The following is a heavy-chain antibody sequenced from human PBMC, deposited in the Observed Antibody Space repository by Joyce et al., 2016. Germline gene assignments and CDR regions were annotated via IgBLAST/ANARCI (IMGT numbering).Heavy chain of an antibody. CDR2: INPDRGDT. CDR3: AREYGGTFYFDY. D-gene: IGHD4-23*01. Sequence: QVQLVQSGAEVKNPGASVKVSCKASGFSFSGYYVHWVRQAPGQRLEWMGWINPDRGDTMYAQKFQGRVTMTRDTAISTVYLELGRLTSDDTALYYCAREYGGTFYFDYWGQVTLVTVSS. V-gene: IGHV1-2*02. J-gene: IGHJ4*02. CDR1: GFSFSGYY.